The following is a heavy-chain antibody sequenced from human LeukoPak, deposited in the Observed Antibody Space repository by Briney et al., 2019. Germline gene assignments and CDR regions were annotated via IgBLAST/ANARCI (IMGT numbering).Heavy chain of an antibody. CDR1: GFIFSDYA. CDR2: ISYDGRDK. CDR3: AKEYGYSSRRISYYYYGMDV. Sequence: GRSLRLSCAASGFIFSDYAIHWVRQAPGKGLDWVAVISYDGRDKYFTDSVKGRFTISRDNSKNTLYLQMNNLRAEDTAVYYCAKEYGYSSRRISYYYYGMDVWGQGTTVTVPS. V-gene: IGHV3-30*04. J-gene: IGHJ6*02. D-gene: IGHD2-2*03.